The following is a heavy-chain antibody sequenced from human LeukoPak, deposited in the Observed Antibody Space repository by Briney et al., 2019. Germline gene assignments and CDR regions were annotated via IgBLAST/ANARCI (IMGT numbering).Heavy chain of an antibody. V-gene: IGHV3-66*01. CDR1: GFTFSNAW. D-gene: IGHD6-19*01. CDR3: AGYSSGWYSNY. Sequence: PGGSLRLSCAASGFTFSNAWMSWVRQAPGKGLEWASVIYSGGSTYYADSVKGRFTISRDNSKNTLYLQMNSLRAEDTAVYYCAGYSSGWYSNYWGQGTLVTVSS. J-gene: IGHJ4*02. CDR2: IYSGGST.